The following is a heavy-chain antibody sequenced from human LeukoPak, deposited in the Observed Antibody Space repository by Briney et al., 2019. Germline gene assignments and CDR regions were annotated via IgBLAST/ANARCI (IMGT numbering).Heavy chain of an antibody. CDR2: INPNSGGT. V-gene: IGHV1-2*02. CDR3: ARDPMVRGSDWFDP. D-gene: IGHD3-10*01. Sequence: ASVKVSCKASGYTFTGYYMHWVRQAPEQGLEWMGWINPNSGGTNYAQKFQGRVTMTRDTSISTAYMELSRLRSDDTAVYYCARDPMVRGSDWFDPWGQGTLVTVSS. CDR1: GYTFTGYY. J-gene: IGHJ5*02.